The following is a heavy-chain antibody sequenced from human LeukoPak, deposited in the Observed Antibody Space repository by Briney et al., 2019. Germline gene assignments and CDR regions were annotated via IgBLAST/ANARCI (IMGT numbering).Heavy chain of an antibody. CDR1: GGSFSGYY. V-gene: IGHV4-34*01. CDR3: ARTTYCSGGSCHFDY. D-gene: IGHD2-15*01. CDR2: INHSGST. J-gene: IGHJ4*02. Sequence: SETLSLTCAVYGGSFSGYYWSWIRQPPGKGLEWIGEINHSGSTNYNPSLKSRVTISVDTSKNQFSLKLSSVTAADTAVYYCARTTYCSGGSCHFDYWGQGTLVIVSS.